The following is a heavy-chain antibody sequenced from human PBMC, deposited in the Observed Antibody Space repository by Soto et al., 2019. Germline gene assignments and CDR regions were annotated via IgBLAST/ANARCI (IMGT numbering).Heavy chain of an antibody. V-gene: IGHV1-2*02. CDR2: INPKFGDT. D-gene: IGHD3-10*02. CDR1: GYTFTAYY. J-gene: IGHJ6*02. CDR3: ARNMDYYYGRGSGNGHGV. Sequence: QVQLVQSGAEVKEPGDSVRVSCEASGYTFTAYYIHWVRQAPGQGLEWMGWINPKFGDTTYAQDSHGRVSITRDMSISTVYMELSRLTSDDTAIYYCARNMDYYYGRGSGNGHGVWGQGTTVTVFS.